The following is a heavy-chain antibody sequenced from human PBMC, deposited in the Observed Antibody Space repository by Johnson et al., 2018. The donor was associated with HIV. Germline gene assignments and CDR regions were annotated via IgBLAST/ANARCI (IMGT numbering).Heavy chain of an antibody. D-gene: IGHD6-19*01. Sequence: VQLLESGGGLVQPGGSLRLSCAASGFTFSSYAMSWVRQAPGKGLEWVSAISGSGGSTYYADSVKGRFTISRDNSKNTLYLQMNSLRAEDTAVYYCAKVQSGWYVGADAFDIWGQGTMVTVSS. J-gene: IGHJ3*02. CDR3: AKVQSGWYVGADAFDI. CDR2: ISGSGGST. V-gene: IGHV3-23*01. CDR1: GFTFSSYA.